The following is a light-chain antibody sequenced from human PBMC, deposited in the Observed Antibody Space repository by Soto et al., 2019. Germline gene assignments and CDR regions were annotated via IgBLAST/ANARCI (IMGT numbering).Light chain of an antibody. Sequence: EIVMTQSPATLSVSPGEKATLSCRASQTVSNNLTWYQQKPGQAPRLLLYFASSRATGIPARFSGSGSGTEFTLTISSLESEDLAVYYCQQYNRWPFTFGEGNKVETK. V-gene: IGKV3-15*01. CDR2: FAS. CDR3: QQYNRWPFT. J-gene: IGKJ4*01. CDR1: QTVSNN.